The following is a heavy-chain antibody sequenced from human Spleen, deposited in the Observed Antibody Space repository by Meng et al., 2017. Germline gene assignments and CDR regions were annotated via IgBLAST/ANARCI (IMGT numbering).Heavy chain of an antibody. CDR1: GGSISTSGYY. CDR3: VRSSGWVKTGFDP. V-gene: IGHV4-39*01. CDR2: IGHSGFT. Sequence: QPQLQESGPGLVKPSEALSLTFSVSGGSISTSGYYWGWIRQPPGKGLEWIGSIGHSGFTYYAPSLKSRVTVSIDTSRNQFSLWLTSVTAADTAVYYCVRSSGWVKTGFDPWGQGTLVTVSS. J-gene: IGHJ5*02. D-gene: IGHD6-19*01.